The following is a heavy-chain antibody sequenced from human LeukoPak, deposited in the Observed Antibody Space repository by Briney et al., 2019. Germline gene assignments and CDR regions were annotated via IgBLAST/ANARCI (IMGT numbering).Heavy chain of an antibody. D-gene: IGHD6-13*01. CDR2: IYYSGST. V-gene: IGHV4-59*01. Sequence: SETLSLTCTVSGGSISSYYWSWIRQPPGKGLEWIGYIYYSGSTNYNPSLKSRVTISVDTPKNQFSLKLSSVTAADTAVYYCARGQTGYSSSWYSSSFDYWGQGTLVTVSS. J-gene: IGHJ4*02. CDR3: ARGQTGYSSSWYSSSFDY. CDR1: GGSISSYY.